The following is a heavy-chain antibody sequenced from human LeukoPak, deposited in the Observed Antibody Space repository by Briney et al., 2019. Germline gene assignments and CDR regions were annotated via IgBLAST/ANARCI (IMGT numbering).Heavy chain of an antibody. CDR3: ARGIRNQLYSDY. J-gene: IGHJ4*02. V-gene: IGHV1-8*01. CDR1: GYTFTTYD. Sequence: ASVKVSCKASGYTFTTYDITWVRQAPGQGLEWMGWMNPNSGKTGYAQKFKDRVTMTSDTSITTAYMELRSLRSEDTAVYYCARGIRNQLYSDYWGQGTLITVSS. CDR2: MNPNSGKT. D-gene: IGHD1-14*01.